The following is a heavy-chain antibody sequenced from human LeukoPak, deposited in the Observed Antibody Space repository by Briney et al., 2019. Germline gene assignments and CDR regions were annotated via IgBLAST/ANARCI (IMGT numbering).Heavy chain of an antibody. CDR3: ARDASIQMGVFDV. CDR2: IYHSGST. V-gene: IGHV4-4*02. Sequence: PSGTLSLTCAVSGGAITSSDWWTWVRRPPGDGLEWIGEIYHSGSTNYNPSLKSRVPLSADNSKNQSSLNVSSLTPRAPPVFSFARDASIQMGVFDVWGQGTMVSVSS. J-gene: IGHJ3*01. D-gene: IGHD1-1*01. CDR1: GGAITSSDW.